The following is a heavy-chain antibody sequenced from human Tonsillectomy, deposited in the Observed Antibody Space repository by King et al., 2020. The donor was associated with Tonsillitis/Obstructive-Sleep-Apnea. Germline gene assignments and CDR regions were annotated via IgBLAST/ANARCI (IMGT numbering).Heavy chain of an antibody. CDR2: IRSKAYGGTT. Sequence: VQLVESGGGLVQPGRSLRLSCTASGFTFGDYAMSWVRQAPGKGLEWVGFIRSKAYGGTTEYAASVKGRFTISRDDSKSIAYLQMNSLKTEDTAVYYCTRVLGLDYDDFDIWGQGTMVTVSS. CDR1: GFTFGDYA. D-gene: IGHD2-15*01. J-gene: IGHJ3*02. CDR3: TRVLGLDYDDFDI. V-gene: IGHV3-49*04.